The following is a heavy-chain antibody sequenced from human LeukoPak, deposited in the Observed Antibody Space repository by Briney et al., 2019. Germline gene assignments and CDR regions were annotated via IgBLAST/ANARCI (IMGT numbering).Heavy chain of an antibody. CDR2: IKSDGTST. CDR1: GFTFSSYW. CDR3: VRDHGDYYFDY. V-gene: IGHV3-74*01. J-gene: IGHJ4*02. Sequence: GGSLRPSCAASGFTFSSYWMHWVRQGPGKGLVWVSRIKSDGTSTNYADSVKGRFTISRDNAKNTLYLQMNSLGVEDTAVYYCVRDHGDYYFDYWGQGTLVTVSS. D-gene: IGHD4-17*01.